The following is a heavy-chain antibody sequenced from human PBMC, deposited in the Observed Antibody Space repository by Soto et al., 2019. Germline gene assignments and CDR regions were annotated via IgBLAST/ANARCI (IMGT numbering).Heavy chain of an antibody. Sequence: GGSLRLSCAASGFTFSSYAMSWVRQAPGKGLEWVSAISGSGGSTYYADSVKGRFTISRDNSKNTLYLQMNSLRAEDTAVYYCAKKRRFLEWLLSESWFDPWGQGTLVTVSS. CDR1: GFTFSSYA. D-gene: IGHD3-3*01. V-gene: IGHV3-23*01. CDR2: ISGSGGST. CDR3: AKKRRFLEWLLSESWFDP. J-gene: IGHJ5*02.